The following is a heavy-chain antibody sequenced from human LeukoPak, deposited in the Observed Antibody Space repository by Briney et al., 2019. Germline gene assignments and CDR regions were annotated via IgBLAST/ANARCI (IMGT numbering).Heavy chain of an antibody. CDR3: AKMPPRVYYDFWSGENYYYYMDV. Sequence: GGSLRLSCAASGFTFSSYGMHWVRQAPGKGLEWVVFIRYDGSNKYYADSVKGRFTISRDNSKNTLYLQMNSLRAEDTAVYYCAKMPPRVYYDFWSGENYYYYMDVWGKGTTVTVSS. D-gene: IGHD3-3*01. V-gene: IGHV3-30*02. J-gene: IGHJ6*03. CDR1: GFTFSSYG. CDR2: IRYDGSNK.